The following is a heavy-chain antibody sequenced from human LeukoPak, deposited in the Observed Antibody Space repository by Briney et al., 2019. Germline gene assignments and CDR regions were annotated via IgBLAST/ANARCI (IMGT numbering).Heavy chain of an antibody. V-gene: IGHV5-51*01. J-gene: IGHJ4*02. Sequence: KVSCKGTGCSFSNYWIGWVRQLPGEGLEWMGIIYPGDSDTRYSPSFQGHVTISADKSVSTAYLQWNSLKASDTAMYYCARYREMATTHCFDYWGQGALVTVSS. CDR1: GCSFSNYW. CDR3: ARYREMATTHCFDY. D-gene: IGHD5-24*01. CDR2: IYPGDSDT.